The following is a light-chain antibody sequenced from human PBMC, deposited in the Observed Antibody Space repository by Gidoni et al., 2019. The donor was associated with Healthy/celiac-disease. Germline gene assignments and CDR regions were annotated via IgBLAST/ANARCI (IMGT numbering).Light chain of an antibody. Sequence: QSALTQHPSACGSPGQTVPISCTGTRRDVGGYNYVAWYRQPPGKAPRLMIYEVSKRPSGVPDRCSGSKSGNTASLTVSGLQAEDEADYYCGSDAGSNNYVFGTGTKVTVI. V-gene: IGLV2-8*01. J-gene: IGLJ1*01. CDR3: GSDAGSNNYV. CDR1: RRDVGGYNY. CDR2: EVS.